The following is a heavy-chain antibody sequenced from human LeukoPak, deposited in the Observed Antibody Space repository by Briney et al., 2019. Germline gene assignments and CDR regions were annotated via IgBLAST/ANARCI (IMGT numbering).Heavy chain of an antibody. J-gene: IGHJ4*02. V-gene: IGHV3-21*01. CDR3: AKNFDS. CDR2: ITRSGSNL. CDR1: GFTFTSSD. Sequence: GGSLRLSCVASGFTFTSSDFNWIRQAPGKGLEWLSTITRSGSNLYYADSVKGRFTTSRDDAKDSVYLQMESLRVEDTAIYYGAKNFDSGGGGPLVTASS.